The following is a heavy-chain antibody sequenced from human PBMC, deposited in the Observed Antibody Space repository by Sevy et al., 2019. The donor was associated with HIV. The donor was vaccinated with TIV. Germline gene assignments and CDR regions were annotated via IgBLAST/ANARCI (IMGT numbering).Heavy chain of an antibody. CDR2: IYYSGST. J-gene: IGHJ6*02. D-gene: IGHD6-19*01. Sequence: SETLSLTCTVSGGSISSSSYYWGWIRQPPGKGLEWIGSIYYSGSTYYNPSLKSRVTISVYTSKNQFSLKLSSVTAADTAVYYCARQGGGWSLYYYYYYGMDVWGQGTTVTVSS. V-gene: IGHV4-39*01. CDR3: ARQGGGWSLYYYYYYGMDV. CDR1: GGSISSSSYY.